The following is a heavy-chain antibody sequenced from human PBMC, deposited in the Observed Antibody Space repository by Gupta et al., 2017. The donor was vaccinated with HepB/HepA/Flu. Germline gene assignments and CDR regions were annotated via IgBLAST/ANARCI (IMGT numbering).Heavy chain of an antibody. CDR3: ASELTGGAFAI. J-gene: IGHJ3*02. Sequence: EVQLVESGGGLIQPGGSLRLSCEASGFTVSSNYMSWVRQAPGKGLEWVSVIYSGGSTDDADTVKGRFTIARDKAKNTLYVQLQRMRAEDTAVYYGASELTGGAFAIGCQGTMVTVYS. CDR1: GFTVSSNY. CDR2: IYSGGST. D-gene: IGHD2-8*02. V-gene: IGHV3-53*01.